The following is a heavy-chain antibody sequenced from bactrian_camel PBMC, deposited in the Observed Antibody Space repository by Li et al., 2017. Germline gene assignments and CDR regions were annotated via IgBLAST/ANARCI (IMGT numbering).Heavy chain of an antibody. D-gene: IGHD3*01. V-gene: IGHV3S25*01. CDR2: INSAGDST. J-gene: IGHJ7*01. Sequence: QLVESGGGLVQPGGSLRLSCAASGFTFSNYWMYWVRQAPGKGLEWVSTINSAGDSTFYADSVKGRFTIPRDNAKNTLYLQMNSLKPDDTAVFYCAAGGYRLDYWGKGTQVTVS. CDR1: GFTFSNYW.